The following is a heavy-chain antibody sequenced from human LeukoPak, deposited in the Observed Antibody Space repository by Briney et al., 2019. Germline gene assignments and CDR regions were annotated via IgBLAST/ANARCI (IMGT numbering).Heavy chain of an antibody. CDR1: GFTFSSYA. V-gene: IGHV3-23*01. Sequence: PGGSLRLSCAASGFTFSSYAMSWVRQAPGKGLEWVSAISGSGGSTYYGDSVKGRFTISRDNSKNTLYLQMNSLRAEDTAIYYCAKDLTVTTYLDAFDIWGQGTMVTVSS. CDR2: ISGSGGST. J-gene: IGHJ3*02. D-gene: IGHD4-17*01. CDR3: AKDLTVTTYLDAFDI.